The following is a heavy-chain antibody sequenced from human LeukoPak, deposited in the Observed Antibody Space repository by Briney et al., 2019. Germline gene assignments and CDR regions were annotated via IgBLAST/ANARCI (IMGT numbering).Heavy chain of an antibody. CDR3: TTGRTGTLDY. J-gene: IGHJ4*02. D-gene: IGHD1-14*01. CDR2: TGNKANTYTT. V-gene: IGHV3-72*01. CDR1: GFTFSDHY. Sequence: GGSLRLSCTPSGFTFSDHYMDWVRQAPGKGLEWLGRTGNKANTYTTEYAASVKGRFSISRDDSKNSLYLQMNSLKIEDTAFYYCTTGRTGTLDYWGQGTLVTVSS.